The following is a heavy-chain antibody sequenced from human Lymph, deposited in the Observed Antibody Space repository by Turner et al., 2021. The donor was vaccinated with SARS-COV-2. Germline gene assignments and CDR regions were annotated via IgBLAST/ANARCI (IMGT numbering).Heavy chain of an antibody. J-gene: IGHJ3*02. V-gene: IGHV1-69*10. CDR1: GGTFSTYV. D-gene: IGHD1-26*01. Sequence: QVQLVQSGAEVKKPGSSVKGYCKASGGTFSTYVISWVRQAPGQGLEWMGGIIPILGIANYAQKFQGRVTITADKSTSTAYMELNSLRSEDTAVYHCARRHSGNYDAFDIWGQGTMVTVSS. CDR2: IIPILGIA. CDR3: ARRHSGNYDAFDI.